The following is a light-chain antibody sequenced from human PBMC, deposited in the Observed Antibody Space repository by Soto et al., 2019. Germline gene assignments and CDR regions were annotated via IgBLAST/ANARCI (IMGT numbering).Light chain of an antibody. V-gene: IGKV3-15*01. J-gene: IGKJ1*01. CDR1: QSVSSN. CDR2: GAS. CDR3: QHYNNWPPRT. Sequence: EVVMTQSPVTLSVSPGERATLSCRASQSVSSNLAWYQQKPGQTPRLLIYGASTRATGIPARFSGSGSGTEFTLTISGLQSEDFAVYYCQHYNNWPPRTLGQGTKVEIK.